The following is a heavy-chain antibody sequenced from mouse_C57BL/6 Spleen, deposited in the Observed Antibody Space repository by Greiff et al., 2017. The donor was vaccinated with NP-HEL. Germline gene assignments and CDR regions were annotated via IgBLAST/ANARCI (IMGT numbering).Heavy chain of an antibody. CDR2: IDPETSGT. V-gene: IGHV1-15*01. CDR3: TRLDWDLYYFDY. Sequence: VQLQQSGAELVRPGASVTLSCKASGYTFTDYEMHWVKQTPVHGLEWIGSIDPETSGTAYNQKFTGKAILTADKSSSTAYMELRSLTSEDSAVYDCTRLDWDLYYFDYWGQGTTLTVSS. D-gene: IGHD4-1*01. J-gene: IGHJ2*01. CDR1: GYTFTDYE.